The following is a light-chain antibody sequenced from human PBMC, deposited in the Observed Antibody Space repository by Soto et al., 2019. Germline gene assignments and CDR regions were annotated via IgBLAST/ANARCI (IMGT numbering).Light chain of an antibody. Sequence: DIQMTQSPSSLSASVGDRVTITCRASQSIGSYLNWYRQAPGRAPKFLISAASSLQSGVPSRFSGSGSGTDFSLTISSLQPEDFATYFCQQSYYTPLTFGGGTKVDIK. CDR1: QSIGSY. J-gene: IGKJ4*01. CDR2: AAS. V-gene: IGKV1-39*01. CDR3: QQSYYTPLT.